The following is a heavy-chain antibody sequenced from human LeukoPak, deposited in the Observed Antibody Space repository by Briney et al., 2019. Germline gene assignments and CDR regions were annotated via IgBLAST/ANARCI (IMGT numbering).Heavy chain of an antibody. D-gene: IGHD3-10*02. CDR2: ISSSSSYI. CDR3: AELGITMIGGV. J-gene: IGHJ6*04. V-gene: IGHV3-21*01. Sequence: GGSLRLSCAASGFTFSGYTMNWVRQAPGKGLEWVSSISSSSSYIYYADSVKGRFTISRGNAKNSLYLQMNSLRAEDTAVYYCAELGITMIGGVWGKGTTVTISS. CDR1: GFTFSGYT.